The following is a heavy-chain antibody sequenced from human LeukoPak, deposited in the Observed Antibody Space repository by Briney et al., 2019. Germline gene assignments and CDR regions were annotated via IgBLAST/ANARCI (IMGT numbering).Heavy chain of an antibody. V-gene: IGHV3-74*01. Sequence: GTSLRLSCEGSGFTFSSYWMHWVRQAPGKGLVWVSRINTDGSSTSYADSVKGRFTISRDNAKNTLYLQMNSLRAEDTAVYYCARDWSSSWTKAGAFDIWGQGTMVTVSS. D-gene: IGHD6-13*01. CDR1: GFTFSSYW. CDR2: INTDGSST. J-gene: IGHJ3*02. CDR3: ARDWSSSWTKAGAFDI.